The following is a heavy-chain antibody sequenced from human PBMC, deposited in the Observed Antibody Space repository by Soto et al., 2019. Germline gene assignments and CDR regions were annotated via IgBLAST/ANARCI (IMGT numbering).Heavy chain of an antibody. V-gene: IGHV1-69*01. J-gene: IGHJ6*02. CDR1: VGSFSTYA. CDR2: IVPVFGTP. Sequence: QVQLVQSGAEVSKPGSSVRVSCRASVGSFSTYAISWVRQAHGQGLEWMGGIVPVFGTPNDAQKFQDRVIITADESKTTAYMELSSLRSDDTAIYYCARKAIIPWRPTRMDYYLTMDVWCPGTTVTVSS. CDR3: ARKAIIPWRPTRMDYYLTMDV. D-gene: IGHD2-21*02.